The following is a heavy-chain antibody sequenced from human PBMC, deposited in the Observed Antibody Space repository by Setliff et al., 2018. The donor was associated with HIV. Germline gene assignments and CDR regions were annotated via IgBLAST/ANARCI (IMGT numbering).Heavy chain of an antibody. CDR3: ARYSPRGYTLTGPY. CDR2: IYYSGST. J-gene: IGHJ4*02. V-gene: IGHV4-39*07. Sequence: KSSETLSLTCTVSSGSISSSSYYWGWIRQPPGKGLEWIGSIYYSGSTKHNPSLKSRVTISLDTSKNQFSLKLTSVTAADTAVYYCARYSPRGYTLTGPYWGQGTLVTVSS. D-gene: IGHD6-25*01. CDR1: SGSISSSSYY.